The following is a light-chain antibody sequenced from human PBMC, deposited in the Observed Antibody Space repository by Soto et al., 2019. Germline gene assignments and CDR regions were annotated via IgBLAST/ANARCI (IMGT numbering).Light chain of an antibody. CDR1: SSNIGAGYD. CDR3: QSYDNTLSTSV. CDR2: ANG. V-gene: IGLV1-40*01. J-gene: IGLJ3*02. Sequence: QSVLTQPPSVSGAPGQRVTISCTGSSSNIGAGYDVHWYQRLPGTAPKVLIYANGNRPSGVPDRFSGSKSGTSASLAITGLQADDEADYYCQSYDNTLSTSVFGGGTKVTVL.